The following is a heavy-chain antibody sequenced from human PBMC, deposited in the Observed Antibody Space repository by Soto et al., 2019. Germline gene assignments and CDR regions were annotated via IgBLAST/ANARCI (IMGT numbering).Heavy chain of an antibody. CDR3: ARARDWPRAKHYYGMDV. CDR2: IYYSGST. CDR1: GGSISSGDYY. V-gene: IGHV4-30-4*01. D-gene: IGHD2-21*01. J-gene: IGHJ6*02. Sequence: SETLSLTCTVSGGSISSGDYYWSWIRQPPGKGLEWIGYIYYSGSTYYNPSLKSRVTISVDTSKNQFSLKLSSVTAADTAVYYCARARDWPRAKHYYGMDVWGQGTTVTVSS.